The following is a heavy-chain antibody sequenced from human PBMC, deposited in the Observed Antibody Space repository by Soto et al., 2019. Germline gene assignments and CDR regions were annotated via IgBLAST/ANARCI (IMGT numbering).Heavy chain of an antibody. CDR2: TYYKSKWYT. CDR1: GDSVSSNSAA. J-gene: IGHJ3*01. Sequence: QVQLQQSGPRLVKPSQTLSLTCAISGDSVSSNSAAWNWIRQSPSRGLEWLGRTYYKSKWYTDYAVSVKSRITIKPDTSTTGFSLQLSSMTPEDAAVYYCARDRWGRGWQGADSFAVWGQGTLVSVSS. V-gene: IGHV6-1*01. CDR3: ARDRWGRGWQGADSFAV. D-gene: IGHD6-19*01.